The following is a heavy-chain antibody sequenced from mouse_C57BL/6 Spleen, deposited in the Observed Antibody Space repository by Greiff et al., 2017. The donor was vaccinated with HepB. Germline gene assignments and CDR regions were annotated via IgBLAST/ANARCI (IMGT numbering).Heavy chain of an antibody. D-gene: IGHD1-1*01. V-gene: IGHV14-4*01. CDR3: TSYYYGSSFDY. CDR1: GFNIKDDY. J-gene: IGHJ2*01. Sequence: EVQLKESGAELVRPGASVKLSCTASGFNIKDDYMHWVKQRPEQGLEWIGWIDPENGDTEYASKFQGKATITADTSSNTAYLQLSSLTSEDTAVYYCTSYYYGSSFDYWGQGTTLTVSS. CDR2: IDPENGDT.